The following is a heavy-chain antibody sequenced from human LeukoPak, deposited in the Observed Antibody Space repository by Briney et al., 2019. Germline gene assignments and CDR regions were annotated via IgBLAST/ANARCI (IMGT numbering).Heavy chain of an antibody. Sequence: PGGSLRLSCAASGFTFSSYSMNWVRQAPGKGLEWVSSISSSSSYIYYADSVKGRFTISRDSSKNTLYLQMNSLRAEDTAVYYCAKGLYGFNYGSPFDYWGQGTLVTVSS. V-gene: IGHV3-21*04. J-gene: IGHJ4*02. CDR3: AKGLYGFNYGSPFDY. CDR1: GFTFSSYS. CDR2: ISSSSSYI. D-gene: IGHD5-18*01.